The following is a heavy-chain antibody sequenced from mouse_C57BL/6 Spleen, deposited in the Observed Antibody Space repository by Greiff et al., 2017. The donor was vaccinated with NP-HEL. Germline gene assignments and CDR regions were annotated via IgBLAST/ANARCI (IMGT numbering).Heavy chain of an antibody. J-gene: IGHJ1*03. Sequence: VQLQQSGGGLVQPGGSLKLSCAASGFTFSDYGMAWVRQAPRKGPEWVAFISNLAYSIYYADTVTGRFTISRENAKNTLYLEMSSLRSEDTAMYYCARQPYGNYGYFDVWGTGTTVTVSS. V-gene: IGHV5-15*01. CDR3: ARQPYGNYGYFDV. CDR1: GFTFSDYG. D-gene: IGHD2-1*01. CDR2: ISNLAYSI.